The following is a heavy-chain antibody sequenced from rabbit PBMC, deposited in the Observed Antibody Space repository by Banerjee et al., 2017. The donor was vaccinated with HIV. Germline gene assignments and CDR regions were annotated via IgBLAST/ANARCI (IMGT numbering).Heavy chain of an antibody. CDR2: IAGGSGST. CDR3: AKNSNGYPAYSPYFNL. CDR1: GFSFSSNFY. D-gene: IGHD6-1*01. V-gene: IGHV1S45*01. J-gene: IGHJ4*01. Sequence: QQQLVESGGGLVKPEGSLTLTCTASGFSFSSNFYMCWVRQAPGKGLEWIACIAGGSGSTYYASWAKGRFPISKTSSTTMTLQMTSLTAADTATYFCAKNSNGYPAYSPYFNLWGPGTLVTVS.